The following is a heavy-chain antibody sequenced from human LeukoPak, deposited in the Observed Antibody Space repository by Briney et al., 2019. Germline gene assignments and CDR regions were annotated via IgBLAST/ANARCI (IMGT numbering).Heavy chain of an antibody. J-gene: IGHJ3*02. D-gene: IGHD4-17*01. Sequence: GASVKVSCKASGFTFTSYDINWVRQATGQGLEWMGWMNPNNGNTGYAQKFQGWVTMTRDTPIKTAYMELSRLKYDDTAVYYCAKDSGGDYGGSLAFDIWGQGTMVTVSS. CDR3: AKDSGGDYGGSLAFDI. CDR2: MNPNNGNT. CDR1: GFTFTSYD. V-gene: IGHV1-8*01.